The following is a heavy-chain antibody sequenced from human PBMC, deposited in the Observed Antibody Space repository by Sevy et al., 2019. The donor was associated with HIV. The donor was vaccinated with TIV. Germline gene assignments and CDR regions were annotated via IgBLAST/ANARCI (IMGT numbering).Heavy chain of an antibody. CDR3: AREPYFFDKSGYYWDY. Sequence: SETLSLTCAVSGFSVSSDTYYWSWIRPPPGKGLEWIGYVYHTGSTNYSPSFKSRVTISVDTSKNQFSLRLFSVAAADTAVYYCAREPYFFDKSGYYWDYWGQGALVTVSS. CDR2: VYHTGST. J-gene: IGHJ4*02. D-gene: IGHD3-22*01. CDR1: GFSVSSDTYY. V-gene: IGHV4-61*01.